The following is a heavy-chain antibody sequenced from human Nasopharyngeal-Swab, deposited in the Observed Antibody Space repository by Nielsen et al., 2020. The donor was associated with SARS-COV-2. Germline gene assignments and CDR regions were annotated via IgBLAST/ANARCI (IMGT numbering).Heavy chain of an antibody. CDR2: ISYDGSNK. Sequence: GGSLRLSCAASGFTFSSYAMHWVRQAPGKGLEWVAVISYDGSNKYYADSVKGRFTISRDNSKHTLYLQMNSLRAEDTAVYYCARGADGDCFDYWGQGTLVTVSS. V-gene: IGHV3-30*04. J-gene: IGHJ4*02. D-gene: IGHD2-8*01. CDR3: ARGADGDCFDY. CDR1: GFTFSSYA.